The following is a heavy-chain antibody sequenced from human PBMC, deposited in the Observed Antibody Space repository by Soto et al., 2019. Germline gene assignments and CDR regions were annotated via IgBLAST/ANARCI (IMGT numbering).Heavy chain of an antibody. J-gene: IGHJ4*02. D-gene: IGHD6-6*01. CDR3: ARVGGLAARTFDY. Sequence: KPSETLSLTCTVSGGSISDSYWSWIRQPPGKGLEWIGYIYYSGSTNYNPSLKSRVTISVDTSKNQFSLNLRSMSPADTAVYYCARVGGLAARTFDYWGPGTLVTVSS. CDR2: IYYSGST. V-gene: IGHV4-59*01. CDR1: GGSISDSY.